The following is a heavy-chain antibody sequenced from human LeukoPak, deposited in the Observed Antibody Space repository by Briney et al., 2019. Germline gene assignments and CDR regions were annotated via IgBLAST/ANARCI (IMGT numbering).Heavy chain of an antibody. J-gene: IGHJ6*02. D-gene: IGHD5-18*01. CDR3: AKSRDSGYSYGRYYYYGMDV. CDR1: GFTFSNYA. CDR2: IGGSDSST. Sequence: GGSLRLSCAASGFTFSNYAMSWVRQAPGKGLDWVSIIGGSDSSTYYADSVKGRFTISRDNSKNTLHLQMNSLRAEDTAVYYCAKSRDSGYSYGRYYYYGMDVWGQGTTVTVSS. V-gene: IGHV3-23*01.